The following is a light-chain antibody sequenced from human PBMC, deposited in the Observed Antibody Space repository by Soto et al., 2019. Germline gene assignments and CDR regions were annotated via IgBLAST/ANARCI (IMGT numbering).Light chain of an antibody. CDR2: EVT. CDR1: SSDVGSYNR. J-gene: IGLJ1*01. CDR3: SSYTSSDTYV. Sequence: QCVLTQPPSVSGSPGQSVTISCTGTSSDVGSYNRVSWYQQPPGTAPKLMIYEVTNRPSGVPDRFSGSKSGNTASLTISGLQAEDEADYYCSSYTSSDTYVFGTGTKVTVL. V-gene: IGLV2-18*02.